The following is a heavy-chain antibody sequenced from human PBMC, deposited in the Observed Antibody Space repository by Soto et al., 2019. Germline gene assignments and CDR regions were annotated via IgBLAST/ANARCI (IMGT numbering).Heavy chain of an antibody. CDR3: ARDLTRRFSGVAYAGYYYYGMDV. V-gene: IGHV1-46*01. CDR2: INPSGGSP. CDR1: GYPSTSYY. J-gene: IGHJ6*02. D-gene: IGHD3-3*01. Sequence: QVQLVQSGAEVKKPGASVKVSCTALGYPSTSYYLHWVRQAPGQGLEWMGIINPSGGSPIYAHKFQGRLTMTGDTSTSTLYMELSSLRSEDTAVYYCARDLTRRFSGVAYAGYYYYGMDVWGQGTTVTVSS.